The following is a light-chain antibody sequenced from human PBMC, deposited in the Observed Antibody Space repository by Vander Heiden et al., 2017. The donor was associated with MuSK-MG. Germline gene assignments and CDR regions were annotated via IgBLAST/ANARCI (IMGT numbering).Light chain of an antibody. J-gene: IGLJ2*01. CDR1: SSDVGGYNY. CDR3: SSYAGSKVV. Sequence: QSALTQPPSASGSPGQSVTISCTGTSSDVGGYNYVSWYQQHPGKAPKLMIYEVSKRPSGVPDRFSGSKSGNTASLTVSGLQAEEEADYYCSSYAGSKVVFGGGTKLTGL. V-gene: IGLV2-8*01. CDR2: EVS.